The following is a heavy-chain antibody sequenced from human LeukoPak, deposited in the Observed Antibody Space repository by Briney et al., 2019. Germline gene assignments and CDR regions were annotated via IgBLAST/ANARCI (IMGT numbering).Heavy chain of an antibody. CDR2: INHSGST. J-gene: IGHJ6*03. V-gene: IGHV4-34*01. CDR3: ARVWGIEKPSGYYYYYMDA. Sequence: SETLSLTCAVYGGSFSGYYWSWIRQPPGKVLEWIGEINHSGSTNYNPSLKSRVTISVDTSKNQFSLKLSSVTAADTAVYYCARVWGIEKPSGYYYYYMDAWGKGTTVTVSS. D-gene: IGHD1-26*01. CDR1: GGSFSGYY.